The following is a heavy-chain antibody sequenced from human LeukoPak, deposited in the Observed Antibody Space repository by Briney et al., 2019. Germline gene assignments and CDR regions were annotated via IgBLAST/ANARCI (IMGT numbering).Heavy chain of an antibody. D-gene: IGHD3-9*01. J-gene: IGHJ5*02. CDR3: ARGLDILTGYYTLYNWFDH. CDR1: GGSISSYY. CDR2: IYYSGST. Sequence: PSETLSLTCTVSGGSISSYYWSWIRQPPGKGLEWIGYIYYSGSTNYNPSLKSRVTISVDTSKNQFSLKLSSVTAADTAVYYCARGLDILTGYYTLYNWFDHWGQGTLVTVSS. V-gene: IGHV4-59*01.